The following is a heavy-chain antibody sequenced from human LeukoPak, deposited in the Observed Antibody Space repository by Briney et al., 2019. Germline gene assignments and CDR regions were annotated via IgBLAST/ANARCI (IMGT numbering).Heavy chain of an antibody. D-gene: IGHD6-19*01. CDR1: GFTFSSYN. CDR2: ISSSSNTT. CDR3: ARAQRTCSSGWLGFDS. V-gene: IGHV3-48*04. Sequence: GGSLRLSCAGSGFTFSSYNMNWVRQAPGKGLEWISYISSSSNTTYYADSVKGRFTISRDNAKNSLYLEMNSLRAEDTAVYYCARAQRTCSSGWLGFDSWGQGTLVTVSS. J-gene: IGHJ4*02.